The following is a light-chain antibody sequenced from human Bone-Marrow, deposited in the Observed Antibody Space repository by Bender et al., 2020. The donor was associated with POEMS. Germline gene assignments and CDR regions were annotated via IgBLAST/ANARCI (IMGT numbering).Light chain of an antibody. V-gene: IGLV3-21*02. CDR2: DDK. CDR3: QVWGDRSDLLYV. CDR1: DIGGKT. J-gene: IGLJ1*01. Sequence: SSVLTQPPSVSVGPGQTARITCMGGDIGGKTVVWYQHRPGRAPVLVLYDDKVRPSGIPERFSGSNSGYTAALTISGVEVGDEADYYCQVWGDRSDLLYVFGTGTQVTVL.